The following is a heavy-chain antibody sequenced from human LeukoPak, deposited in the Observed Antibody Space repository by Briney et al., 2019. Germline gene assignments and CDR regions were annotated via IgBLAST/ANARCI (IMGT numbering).Heavy chain of an antibody. CDR2: IIPILGIA. V-gene: IGHV1-69*04. CDR1: GGTFSSYA. D-gene: IGHD4-11*01. J-gene: IGHJ2*01. CDR3: AIDYSDYPSQLNWYLDL. Sequence: SVKVSCKASGGTFSSYAISWVRQAPGQGLEWMGRIIPILGIANYAQKFQGRVTITADKSTSTAYMELSSLRSEDTAVYYCAIDYSDYPSQLNWYLDLWGRGTLVTVSS.